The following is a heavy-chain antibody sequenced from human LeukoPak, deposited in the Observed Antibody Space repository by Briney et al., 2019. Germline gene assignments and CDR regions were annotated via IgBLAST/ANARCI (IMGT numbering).Heavy chain of an antibody. CDR1: GFTFSTYT. V-gene: IGHV3-21*01. Sequence: PGGSLRLSCAASGFTFSTYTMSWVRQAPGKGLEWVSSISSSRTYIYYADSVKGRFTISRDNSKNTVYLQMNSLRAEDTAVYYCARPPYDSTGYYYRYWGQGTLVTVSS. D-gene: IGHD3-22*01. CDR3: ARPPYDSTGYYYRY. CDR2: ISSSRTYI. J-gene: IGHJ4*02.